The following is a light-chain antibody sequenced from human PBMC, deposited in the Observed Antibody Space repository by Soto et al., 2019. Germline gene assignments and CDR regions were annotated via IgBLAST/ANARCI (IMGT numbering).Light chain of an antibody. CDR1: SSDVGGYNY. J-gene: IGLJ3*02. CDR2: EVS. V-gene: IGLV2-14*01. Sequence: QSALTQPASVSGSPGQSITISCTGTSSDVGGYNYVSWYQQQPGKAPKLMIYEVSNRPSGVSNRFSGSKSGNTASLTISGLQAEDEADYYCSSYTSSSTPNWVFGGGTKLTVL. CDR3: SSYTSSSTPNWV.